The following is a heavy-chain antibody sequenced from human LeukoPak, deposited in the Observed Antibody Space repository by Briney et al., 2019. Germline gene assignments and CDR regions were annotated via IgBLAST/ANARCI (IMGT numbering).Heavy chain of an antibody. V-gene: IGHV4-34*01. Sequence: SETLSLTCAVYGGSFSGYYWSWIRQPPGKGLEWIGEINHSGSTNYNPSLKSRVTISVDTSKNPFSLKLSSVTAADTAVYYCARAHTITMIVVVIPYYFDYWGQGTLVTVSS. CDR2: INHSGST. CDR1: GGSFSGYY. CDR3: ARAHTITMIVVVIPYYFDY. J-gene: IGHJ4*02. D-gene: IGHD3-22*01.